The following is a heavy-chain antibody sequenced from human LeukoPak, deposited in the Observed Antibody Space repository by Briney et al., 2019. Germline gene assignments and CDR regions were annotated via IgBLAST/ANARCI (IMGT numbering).Heavy chain of an antibody. CDR1: GFTVSSNY. Sequence: PGGSLRLSCAASGFTVSSNYMSWVRQAPGKGLEWVSVIYSGGSTYYADSVKGRFTISRDNSKNTLYLQMNSLRAEDTAVYYCVGGGYYYGSGSGGQIDYWGQGTLVTVSS. CDR2: IYSGGST. D-gene: IGHD3-10*01. CDR3: VGGGYYYGSGSGGQIDY. V-gene: IGHV3-66*01. J-gene: IGHJ4*02.